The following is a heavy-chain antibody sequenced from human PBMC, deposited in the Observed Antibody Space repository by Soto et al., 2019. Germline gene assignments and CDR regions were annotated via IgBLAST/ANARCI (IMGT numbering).Heavy chain of an antibody. J-gene: IGHJ4*02. CDR3: ASFPSRDAFCMFFXY. CDR2: INAGNGNT. D-gene: IGHD3-16*01. Sequence: SVKVSCKASGFTFTNYAIHWVRQAPGQRLEWMGWINAGNGNTKYSQKFQGRVTITSDTSATTAYMELSSLRSEDTALYYCASFPSRDAFCMFFXYWGQGALVXVSS. V-gene: IGHV1-3*01. CDR1: GFTFTNYA.